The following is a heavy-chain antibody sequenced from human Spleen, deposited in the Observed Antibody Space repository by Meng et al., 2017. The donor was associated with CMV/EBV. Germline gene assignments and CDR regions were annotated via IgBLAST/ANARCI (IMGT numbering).Heavy chain of an antibody. CDR3: ARTYIVVGSDPSRKELLFDP. Sequence: GGYYWSWISQHPGKGLEWIGYIYYSGSTYYHPFLKSRVTISVDTSKNQFSLKLSSVTAADTAVYYCARTYIVVGSDPSRKELLFDPWGQGTLVTVSS. CDR1: GGYY. CDR2: IYYSGST. D-gene: IGHD2-2*01. V-gene: IGHV4-31*02. J-gene: IGHJ5*02.